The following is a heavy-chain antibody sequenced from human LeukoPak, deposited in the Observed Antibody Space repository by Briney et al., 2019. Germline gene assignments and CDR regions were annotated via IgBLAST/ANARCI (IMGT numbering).Heavy chain of an antibody. CDR3: ARDGGYSRGWTYGAGDY. Sequence: PGGSLRLSCAASGFTFSSYVMHWVRQAPGKGLECVAVISNDGSDKYYADSVKGRFTTSRDNSKNTLYLQMNSLRAEDTALYYCARDGGYSRGWTYGAGDYWGQGTLVTVSS. D-gene: IGHD6-19*01. V-gene: IGHV3-30*04. CDR2: ISNDGSDK. CDR1: GFTFSSYV. J-gene: IGHJ4*02.